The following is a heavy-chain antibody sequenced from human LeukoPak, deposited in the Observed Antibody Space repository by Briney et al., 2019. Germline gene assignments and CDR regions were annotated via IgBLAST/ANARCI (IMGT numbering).Heavy chain of an antibody. Sequence: GGSLRLSCAASGFTFSRYWMSWVRQAPGKGLEWVANIKEDGSEKYYVDSVKGRFTISRDNAKNSLSLQMNSLRAEDTAVYYCARLWFYVMDVWGQGTTVIVSS. D-gene: IGHD3-10*01. V-gene: IGHV3-7*01. J-gene: IGHJ6*02. CDR1: GFTFSRYW. CDR3: ARLWFYVMDV. CDR2: IKEDGSEK.